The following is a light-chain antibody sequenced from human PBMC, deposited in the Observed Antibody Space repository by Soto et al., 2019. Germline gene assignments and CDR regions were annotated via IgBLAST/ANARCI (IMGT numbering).Light chain of an antibody. J-gene: IGKJ1*01. CDR2: GAS. CDR3: QQYNNWPPVT. Sequence: EMVMTQSPATLSVSPGERATLSCRASQSVSSNLAWYQQKPGQAPRLXIYGASTRATGIPARFSGSGSGTEFTLTISSLQSEDFAVYYCQQYNNWPPVTFGQGTKVDIK. V-gene: IGKV3-15*01. CDR1: QSVSSN.